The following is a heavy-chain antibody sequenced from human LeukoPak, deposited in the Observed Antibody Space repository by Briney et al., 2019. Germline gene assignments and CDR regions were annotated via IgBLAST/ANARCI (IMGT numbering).Heavy chain of an antibody. Sequence: GASVKVSCKASGGTFSSYAISWVRQAPGQGLEWMGGIIPIFGTANYAQKFQGRVTITADESTSTAYMELSSPRSEDTAVYYCARTDPITPDTAVVPWGNWFDPWGQGTLVTVSS. J-gene: IGHJ5*02. D-gene: IGHD5-18*01. CDR1: GGTFSSYA. CDR2: IIPIFGTA. CDR3: ARTDPITPDTAVVPWGNWFDP. V-gene: IGHV1-69*13.